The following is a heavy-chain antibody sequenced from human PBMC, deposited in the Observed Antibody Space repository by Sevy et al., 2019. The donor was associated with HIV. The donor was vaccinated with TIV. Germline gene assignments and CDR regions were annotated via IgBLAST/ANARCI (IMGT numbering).Heavy chain of an antibody. CDR3: AREPPYDILTGFYPANKRNNLDF. J-gene: IGHJ4*02. CDR2: ISAYNGNI. V-gene: IGHV1-18*01. Sequence: ASVKVSCKASGYAFSGFGINWVRQAPGQGLEWMGWISAYNGNIQLAQKFQGRFTLTTDTSTDTAYMELSSLRSDDTAVYYCAREPPYDILTGFYPANKRNNLDFWGQGTLVTVSS. CDR1: GYAFSGFG. D-gene: IGHD3-9*01.